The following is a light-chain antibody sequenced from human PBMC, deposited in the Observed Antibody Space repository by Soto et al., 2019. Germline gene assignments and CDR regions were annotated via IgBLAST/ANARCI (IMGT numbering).Light chain of an antibody. CDR1: QSVSSN. CDR2: GAS. CDR3: QQYNNWPPPYT. V-gene: IGKV3-15*01. J-gene: IGKJ5*01. Sequence: EIVMTQSPATLSVSPGERAALSCRASQSVSSNLAWYQQKPGQAPRLLIYGASTRATGIPARFSGSGSGTKFTLTISSLQSKDFAVYYCQQYNNWPPPYTFGQGTRLEIK.